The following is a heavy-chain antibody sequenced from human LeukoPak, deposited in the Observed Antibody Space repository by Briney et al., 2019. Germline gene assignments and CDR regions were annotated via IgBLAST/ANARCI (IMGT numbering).Heavy chain of an antibody. CDR1: GGSISSYY. D-gene: IGHD2-15*01. CDR3: ARRNCSGGSCRFDY. J-gene: IGHJ4*02. CDR2: VHSSGRT. Sequence: SETLSLTCTVSGGSISSYYWSWIRQPPGKELEYIGYVHSSGRTNYIPSLKSRVTISVDTSKNQFSLRLDSVTAADTAVYYCARRNCSGGSCRFDYWGQGTLAIVSS. V-gene: IGHV4-59*08.